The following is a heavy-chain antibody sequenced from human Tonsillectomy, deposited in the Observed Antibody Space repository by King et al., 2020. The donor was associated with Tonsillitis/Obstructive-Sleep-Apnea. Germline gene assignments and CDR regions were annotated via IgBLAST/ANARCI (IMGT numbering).Heavy chain of an antibody. Sequence: VQLVESGGGVVQPGRSLRLSCAASGFTFSSYAMHWVRQAPGKGLEGVAVISYDASNKYYADSVKGRFTISRDNSKNTQYLQMNSLRAEDTAVYYCARTDTPADYGMDVWGQGTTVTVSS. CDR1: GFTFSSYA. J-gene: IGHJ6*02. V-gene: IGHV3-30*04. D-gene: IGHD2-15*01. CDR2: ISYDASNK. CDR3: ARTDTPADYGMDV.